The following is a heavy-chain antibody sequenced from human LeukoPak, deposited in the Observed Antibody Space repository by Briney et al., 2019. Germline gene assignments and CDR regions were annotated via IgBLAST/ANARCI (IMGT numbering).Heavy chain of an antibody. CDR2: IYHSGST. CDR1: GGSISSGGCS. J-gene: IGHJ3*02. CDR3: ARVKTTQNPDIVVVPAAMPDAVDI. V-gene: IGHV4-30-2*01. Sequence: PSETLSLTCDVSGGSISSGGCSWSWIRQPPGKSLEWIGDIYHSGSTYCNPSLRNRVTISEDRSKNQFSLKLSSVTAADSAVYYSARVKTTQNPDIVVVPAAMPDAVDIWGQGTMVTVSS. D-gene: IGHD2-2*01.